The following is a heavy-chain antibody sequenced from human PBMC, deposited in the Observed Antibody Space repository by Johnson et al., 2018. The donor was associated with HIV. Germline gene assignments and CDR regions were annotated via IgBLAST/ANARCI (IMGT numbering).Heavy chain of an antibody. V-gene: IGHV3-20*04. D-gene: IGHD1-1*01. CDR2: IHSDETDT. CDR3: ARGTGTDDAFDI. Sequence: VQLVESGGGVVQPGRSLRLSCAASGFTFDDYGMSWVRQAPGKGLEWVSHIHSDETDTTYADSVKGRFTISRDNAKNSLYLQMNSLRAEDTAVYYCARGTGTDDAFDIWGQGTMVTVSS. J-gene: IGHJ3*02. CDR1: GFTFDDYG.